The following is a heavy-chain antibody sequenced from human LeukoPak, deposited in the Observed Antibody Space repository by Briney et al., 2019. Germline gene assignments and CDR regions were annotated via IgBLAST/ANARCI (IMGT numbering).Heavy chain of an antibody. V-gene: IGHV3-66*02. CDR1: GFTFSSNS. CDR2: ITYGGGKT. J-gene: IGHJ6*02. Sequence: GGSLRLSCAASGFTFSSNSMNWVRQAPGKGLEWVSVITYGGGKTYYADSVKGRFTISRDNSENTLYLQMNSLRVEDTAVYYCVRERLYGDYRSDHYGMDVWGQGTTVTVSS. D-gene: IGHD4-17*01. CDR3: VRERLYGDYRSDHYGMDV.